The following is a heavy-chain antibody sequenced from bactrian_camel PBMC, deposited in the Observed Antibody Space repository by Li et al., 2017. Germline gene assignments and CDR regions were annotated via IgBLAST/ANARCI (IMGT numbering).Heavy chain of an antibody. CDR1: GYTMFGSA. CDR2: IDSGGGT. Sequence: HVQLVESGGGSVQAGGSLRLSCAVSGYTMFGSACMAWFRQVPGKEREEVADIDSGGGTKYADSVKGRFTISRDDAKNVLYLQMNNLKPEDTAMYYCAADLGPCQVRGRNLVPRPTTFGYWGQGTQVTVS. J-gene: IGHJ6*01. V-gene: IGHV3S53*01. D-gene: IGHD1*01. CDR3: AADLGPCQVRGRNLVPRPTTFGY.